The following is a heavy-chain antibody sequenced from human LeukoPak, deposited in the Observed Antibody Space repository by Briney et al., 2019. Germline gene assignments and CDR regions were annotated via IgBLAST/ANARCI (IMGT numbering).Heavy chain of an antibody. CDR2: ISGSGTTI. D-gene: IGHD2-21*01. CDR3: ARDRVINRGYFDL. Sequence: PGGSLRLSCAASGFIFSSYDMDWVRQAPGKGLEWVSHISGSGTTIHYADSVKGRFTISRDNAENSLYLQMNSLRAEDTAVYYCARDRVINRGYFDLWGRGTLVTVSS. CDR1: GFIFSSYD. V-gene: IGHV3-48*03. J-gene: IGHJ2*01.